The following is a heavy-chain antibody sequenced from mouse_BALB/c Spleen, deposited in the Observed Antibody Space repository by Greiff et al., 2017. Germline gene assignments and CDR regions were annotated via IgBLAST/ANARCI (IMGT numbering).Heavy chain of an antibody. Sequence: EVQLVESGGGLVQPGGSRKLSCAASGFTFSSFGMHWVRQAPEKGLEWVAYISSGSSTIYYADTVKGRFTISRDNPKNTLFLQMTSLRSEDTAMYYCARGGTGRDFDYWGQGTTLTVSS. CDR2: ISSGSSTI. CDR3: ARGGTGRDFDY. D-gene: IGHD4-1*01. V-gene: IGHV5-17*02. J-gene: IGHJ2*01. CDR1: GFTFSSFG.